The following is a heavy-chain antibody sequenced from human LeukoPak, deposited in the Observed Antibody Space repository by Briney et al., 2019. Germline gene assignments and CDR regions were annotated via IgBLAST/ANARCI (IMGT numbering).Heavy chain of an antibody. Sequence: PSETLSLTCTVSGGSISSYYWSWIRQPPGKGLEWIGYIYYSGSTNYNPSLKSRVTISVDTSKNQFSLKLSSVTAADTAVYYCARHLYSGCAVFDYWGQGTLVTVSS. CDR2: IYYSGST. CDR3: ARHLYSGCAVFDY. V-gene: IGHV4-59*08. D-gene: IGHD5-12*01. J-gene: IGHJ4*02. CDR1: GGSISSYY.